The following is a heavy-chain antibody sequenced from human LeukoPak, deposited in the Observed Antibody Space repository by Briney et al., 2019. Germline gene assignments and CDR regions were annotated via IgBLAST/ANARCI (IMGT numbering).Heavy chain of an antibody. CDR1: GYTFTGYY. V-gene: IGHV1-2*02. Sequence: GASVKVSCKASGYTFTGYYMHWVRQAPGQGLEWMGWINPNSGGTNYAQKFQGRVTMTKDTSISTAYMELSRLRSDDTAVYYCASAYYYGSGSYNYFDYWGQGTLVTVSS. CDR2: INPNSGGT. CDR3: ASAYYYGSGSYNYFDY. D-gene: IGHD3-10*01. J-gene: IGHJ4*02.